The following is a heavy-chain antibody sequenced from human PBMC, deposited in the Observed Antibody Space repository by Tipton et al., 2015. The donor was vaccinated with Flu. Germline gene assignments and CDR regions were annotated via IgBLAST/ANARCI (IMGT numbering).Heavy chain of an antibody. CDR1: GGSVSSGNYH. J-gene: IGHJ4*02. CDR2: IYSSGNT. V-gene: IGHV4-61*02. D-gene: IGHD6-6*01. Sequence: TLSLTCTVSGGSVSSGNYHWTWIRQPAGKGLEWIGRIYSSGNTNYHPSLKSRVTISVDTSKNQFSLKLSSVTAADTAVYYCAKVSSSSSSYYFDYWGQGILVTVSS. CDR3: AKVSSSSSSYYFDY.